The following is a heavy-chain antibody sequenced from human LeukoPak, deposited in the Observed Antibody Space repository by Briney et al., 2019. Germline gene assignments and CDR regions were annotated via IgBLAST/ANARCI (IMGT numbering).Heavy chain of an antibody. CDR2: ISGSGSST. Sequence: GGSLRLSCATSGFTFSSYAMSWVRQAPGKGLEWVSVISGSGSSTYYADSVQGRFTISRDNSKNTLYLQMNSLRTEDTAVYYCAKGRVGANGYYYYGMDVWGQGTTVSVSS. CDR1: GFTFSSYA. CDR3: AKGRVGANGYYYYGMDV. J-gene: IGHJ6*02. V-gene: IGHV3-23*01. D-gene: IGHD1-26*01.